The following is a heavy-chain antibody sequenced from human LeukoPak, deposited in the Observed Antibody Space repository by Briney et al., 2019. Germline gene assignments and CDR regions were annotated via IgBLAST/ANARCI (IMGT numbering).Heavy chain of an antibody. V-gene: IGHV4-59*01. CDR2: IYYSGST. Sequence: SETLSFTCTVSGGSISSYYWSWIRQPPGKGLEWIGYIYYSGSTNYNPSLKSRVTISVDTSKNQFSLKLSSVTAADTAVYYCAGSLGYCSGGSCYSNWFDPWGQGTLVTVSS. CDR1: GGSISSYY. D-gene: IGHD2-15*01. CDR3: AGSLGYCSGGSCYSNWFDP. J-gene: IGHJ5*02.